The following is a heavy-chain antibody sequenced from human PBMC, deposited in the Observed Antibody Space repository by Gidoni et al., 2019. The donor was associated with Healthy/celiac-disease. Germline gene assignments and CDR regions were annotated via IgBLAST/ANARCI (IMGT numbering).Heavy chain of an antibody. CDR3: AKAFSDYGDPHDAFDI. CDR1: GFTFSSYA. V-gene: IGHV3-23*01. J-gene: IGHJ3*02. D-gene: IGHD4-17*01. CDR2: ISGSGGST. Sequence: EVQLLESGGGLVQPGGSLRLSCAASGFTFSSYAMSWVRQAPGKGLDGVSAISGSGGSTYYADSVKGRFTISRDNSKNTLYLQMNSLRAEDTAVYYCAKAFSDYGDPHDAFDIWGQGTMVTVSS.